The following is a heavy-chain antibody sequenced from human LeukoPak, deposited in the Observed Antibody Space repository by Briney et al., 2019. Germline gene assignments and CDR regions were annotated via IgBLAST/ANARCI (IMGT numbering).Heavy chain of an antibody. V-gene: IGHV3-7*01. Sequence: PGGSLRPSCAASGFTFSSYWMSWVRQAPGKGLEWVANIKQDGSEKYYVDSVKGRFTISRDNAKNSLYLQMNSLRAEDTAVYYCATYYYDSSGYRQFDYWGQGTLVTVSS. CDR3: ATYYYDSSGYRQFDY. D-gene: IGHD3-22*01. CDR1: GFTFSSYW. CDR2: IKQDGSEK. J-gene: IGHJ4*02.